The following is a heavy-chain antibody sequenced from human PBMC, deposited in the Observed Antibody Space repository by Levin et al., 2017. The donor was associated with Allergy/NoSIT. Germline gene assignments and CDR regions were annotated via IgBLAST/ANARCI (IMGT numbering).Heavy chain of an antibody. D-gene: IGHD7-27*01. V-gene: IGHV5-51*01. Sequence: RGESLKISCKGSGYHFSTYWIAWVRQMPGQGLEWMGIIFPDGSDTRYSPSFEGQVTISADKSVSTAYLQWSGLKASDTAMYYCVRYGGLITGDGDSWGQGTLVTVSS. CDR3: VRYGGLITGDGDS. CDR2: IFPDGSDT. J-gene: IGHJ5*01. CDR1: GYHFSTYW.